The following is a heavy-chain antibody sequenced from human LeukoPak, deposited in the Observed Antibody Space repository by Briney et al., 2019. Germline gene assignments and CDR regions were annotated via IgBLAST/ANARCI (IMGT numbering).Heavy chain of an antibody. CDR1: GFTFSSYG. CDR3: AVDTAMVFDY. V-gene: IGHV3-30*02. Sequence: PGGSLRLSCAASGFTFSSYGMHWVRQAPGKGLEWVAFIRYDGGNKYYADSVKGRFTISRDNSKNTLYLQMNSLRAEDTAVYYCAVDTAMVFDYWGQGTLVTVSS. CDR2: IRYDGGNK. J-gene: IGHJ4*02. D-gene: IGHD5-18*01.